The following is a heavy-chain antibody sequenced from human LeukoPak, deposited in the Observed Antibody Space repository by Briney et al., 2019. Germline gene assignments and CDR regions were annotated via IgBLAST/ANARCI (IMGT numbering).Heavy chain of an antibody. CDR1: GFTFTTYA. CDR3: AKRGGESSGWGPS. V-gene: IGHV3-23*01. CDR2: IGNSGGDT. Sequence: GGSLRLSCAASGFTFTTYAMCWVRQAPGKGLEWVSCIGNSGGDTVYADSVRGRFTVSRDTSRNTLFLEMNSLRAEDTAIYYCAKRGGESSGWGPSWGQGTLVTVSS. J-gene: IGHJ5*02. D-gene: IGHD6-19*01.